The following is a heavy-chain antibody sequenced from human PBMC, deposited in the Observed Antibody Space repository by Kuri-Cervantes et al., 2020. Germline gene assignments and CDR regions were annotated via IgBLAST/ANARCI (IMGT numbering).Heavy chain of an antibody. CDR3: ARVIPGYYYMDV. CDR2: IYYSGST. CDR1: GGSISSYY. J-gene: IGHJ6*03. D-gene: IGHD3-16*01. Sequence: ESLMISCTVSGGSISSYYWSWIRQPPGKGLEWIGYIYYSGSTNYNPSLKSRVTISVDTSKNQFSLKLSSVTAADTAVYYCARVIPGYYYMDVWGKGTTVTVSS. V-gene: IGHV4-59*13.